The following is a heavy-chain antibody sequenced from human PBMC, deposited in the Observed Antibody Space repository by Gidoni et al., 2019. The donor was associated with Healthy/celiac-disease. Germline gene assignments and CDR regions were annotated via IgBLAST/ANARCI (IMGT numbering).Heavy chain of an antibody. D-gene: IGHD1-26*01. CDR2: IWYDGSNK. CDR1: GFTFSSYG. CDR3: ARVRIVGAMGAFDI. V-gene: IGHV3-33*01. Sequence: QVQLVESGGGVVQPGRSLRLSCAASGFTFSSYGMHWVRQAPGKGLEWVAVIWYDGSNKYYADSVKGRFTISRDNSKNTLYLQMNSLRAEDTAVYYCARVRIVGAMGAFDIWGQGTMVTVSS. J-gene: IGHJ3*02.